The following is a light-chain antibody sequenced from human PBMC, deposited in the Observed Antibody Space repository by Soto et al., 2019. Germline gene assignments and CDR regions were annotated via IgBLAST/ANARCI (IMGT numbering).Light chain of an antibody. J-gene: IGLJ1*01. CDR1: SSDVGGHDY. CDR2: EVN. Sequence: QSVLTQPASVSGSPGQSITISCTGTSSDVGGHDYVSWYQQHPGKAPKLMIYEVNKRPSGVSSRFSGSKSGNTASLTISGLQAEDEDDYYCRSYTSSTPYVFGTGTKVTVL. CDR3: RSYTSSTPYV. V-gene: IGLV2-14*01.